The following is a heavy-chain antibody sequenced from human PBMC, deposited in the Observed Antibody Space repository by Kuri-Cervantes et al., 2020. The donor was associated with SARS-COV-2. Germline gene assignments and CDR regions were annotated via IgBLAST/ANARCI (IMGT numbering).Heavy chain of an antibody. D-gene: IGHD2-2*02. Sequence: SQTLSLTCAVYGGSFSGYYWSWIRQPPGKGLEWIGEINHSGSTNYNPSLKSRVTISVDTSKNQFSLKLSSVTAADTAVYYCARPGYCSSTSCYNNWFDPWGQGTLVTDSS. CDR1: GGSFSGYY. V-gene: IGHV4-34*01. CDR2: INHSGST. CDR3: ARPGYCSSTSCYNNWFDP. J-gene: IGHJ5*02.